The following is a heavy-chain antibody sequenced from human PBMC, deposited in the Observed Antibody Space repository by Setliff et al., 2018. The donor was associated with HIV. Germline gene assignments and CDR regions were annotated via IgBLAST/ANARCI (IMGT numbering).Heavy chain of an antibody. CDR1: GGSFSGYY. CDR3: ARTVRREFRTNVGDHYYFYMDV. Sequence: SETLSLTCAVYGGSFSGYYWSWIRQPPGKGLEWIGHISTTGSTNYNPSLKSRVIMSVDTSRNQFSLKLSSVTAADTAVYYCARTVRREFRTNVGDHYYFYMDVWGKGTTVT. CDR2: ISTTGST. J-gene: IGHJ6*03. V-gene: IGHV4-59*10. D-gene: IGHD3-3*01.